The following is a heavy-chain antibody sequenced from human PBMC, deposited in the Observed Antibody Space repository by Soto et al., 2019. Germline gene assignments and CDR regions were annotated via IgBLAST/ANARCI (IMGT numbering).Heavy chain of an antibody. CDR1: GFTFSSYW. V-gene: IGHV3-7*01. CDR2: IKQDGSEK. CDR3: ATKSYGTYYYYGMDV. Sequence: GGSLRLSCAASGFTFSSYWMSWVRQAPGKGLEWVANIKQDGSEKYYVDSVKGRFTISRDNAENSLYLQMNSLRAEDTAVYYCATKSYGTYYYYGMDVWGQGTTVTVSS. J-gene: IGHJ6*02. D-gene: IGHD5-18*01.